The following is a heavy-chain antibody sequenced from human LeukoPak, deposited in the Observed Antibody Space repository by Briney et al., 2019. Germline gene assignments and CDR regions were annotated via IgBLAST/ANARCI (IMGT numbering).Heavy chain of an antibody. CDR1: GGSFSGYY. J-gene: IGHJ6*02. V-gene: IGHV4-59*01. D-gene: IGHD2-2*01. CDR2: IYYSGST. Sequence: PSETLSLTCAVYGGSFSGYYWSWIRQPPGKGLEWIGYIYYSGSTNYNPSLKSRVTISVDTSKNQFSLKLSSVTAADTAVYYCASTVPAASPYYYYGMDVWGQGTTVTVSS. CDR3: ASTVPAASPYYYYGMDV.